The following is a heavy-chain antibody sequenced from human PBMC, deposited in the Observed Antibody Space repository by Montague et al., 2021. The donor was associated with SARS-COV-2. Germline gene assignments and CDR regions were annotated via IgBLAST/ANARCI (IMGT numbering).Heavy chain of an antibody. D-gene: IGHD3-22*01. CDR2: TYYRSKWYN. Sequence: CAISGDSVASNSAAWNWITQSPSRGLECLGRTYYRSKWYNDYAVSVKXRITINPDTSKNQFSLQLNSVTAEDTAVYYCARELRRIIMIVDIRGFDYWGQGTLVAVSS. V-gene: IGHV6-1*01. CDR1: GDSVASNSAA. CDR3: ARELRRIIMIVDIRGFDY. J-gene: IGHJ4*02.